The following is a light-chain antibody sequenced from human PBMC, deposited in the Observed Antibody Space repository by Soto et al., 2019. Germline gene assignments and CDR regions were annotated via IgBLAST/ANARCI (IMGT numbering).Light chain of an antibody. J-gene: IGKJ1*01. CDR1: QSISSY. CDR3: QQSYSTPPT. V-gene: IGKV1-39*01. CDR2: AAS. Sequence: DSQMTRSPSSLSASVGDRVTITCRASQSISSYLNWYQQKPGKAPKLLIYAASSLQSGVPSRFSGSGSGTDFTLTISSLQPEDFATYYCQQSYSTPPTFGQGTK.